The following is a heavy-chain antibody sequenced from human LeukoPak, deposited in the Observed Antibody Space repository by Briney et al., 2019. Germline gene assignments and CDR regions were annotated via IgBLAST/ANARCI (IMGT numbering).Heavy chain of an antibody. CDR1: GFTFDDYA. CDR2: ISWNSGSI. J-gene: IGHJ4*02. D-gene: IGHD4-17*01. V-gene: IGHV3-9*01. CDR3: AKDSLGTRTVTLDY. Sequence: PGGSLRLSCAASGFTFDDYAMHWVRQAPGKGLEWVSGISWNSGSIGYADSVKGRFTISRDNSKNTLFLQMNSLRPEDTAVYYCAKDSLGTRTVTLDYWGQGTLVTVSS.